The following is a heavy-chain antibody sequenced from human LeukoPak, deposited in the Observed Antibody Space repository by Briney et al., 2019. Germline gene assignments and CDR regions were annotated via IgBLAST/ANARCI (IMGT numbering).Heavy chain of an antibody. Sequence: GGSLRLSCAAFGFTFTTYGMHWVRHAPGKGLEWVALISFDGSDKYYSDSVKGRFTISRDNSRNTLYLQMNSVRVEDTAVYFCAKDVKMFRGPMIMRHFDYWGQGTLVTVSS. CDR3: AKDVKMFRGPMIMRHFDY. J-gene: IGHJ4*02. D-gene: IGHD3-10*01. CDR2: ISFDGSDK. CDR1: GFTFTTYG. V-gene: IGHV3-30*18.